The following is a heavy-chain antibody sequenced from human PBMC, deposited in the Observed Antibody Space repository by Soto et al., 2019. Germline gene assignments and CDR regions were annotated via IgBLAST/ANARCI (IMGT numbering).Heavy chain of an antibody. V-gene: IGHV4-39*01. D-gene: IGHD5-12*01. Sequence: QLQLQESGPGLVKPSETLSLTCTVSGGSISSSSYYWGWIRQPPGKGLEWIGSIYYSGSTYYNPSLKSRVTISVDTSKNQFSLKLSSVTAADTAVYYCARQVEYSGYEEPYYFDYWGQGTLVTVSS. CDR2: IYYSGST. CDR1: GGSISSSSYY. CDR3: ARQVEYSGYEEPYYFDY. J-gene: IGHJ4*02.